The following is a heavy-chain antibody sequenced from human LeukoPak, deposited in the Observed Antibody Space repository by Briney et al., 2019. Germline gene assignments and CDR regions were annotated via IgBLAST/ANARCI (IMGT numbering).Heavy chain of an antibody. CDR2: IHHSGST. V-gene: IGHV4-59*01. CDR3: ARDGPAYTSRWYDYYYGLDV. J-gene: IGHJ6*02. Sequence: TSETLSLTCTVSGDSIGSYFWSWIRQSPGKGLEWIGHIHHSGSTNYNPSLKSRVTISVDTSKNQFSLKLTSVTSADTAVYYCARDGPAYTSRWYDYYYGLDVWGPGTTVTVSS. D-gene: IGHD2-2*01. CDR1: GDSIGSYF.